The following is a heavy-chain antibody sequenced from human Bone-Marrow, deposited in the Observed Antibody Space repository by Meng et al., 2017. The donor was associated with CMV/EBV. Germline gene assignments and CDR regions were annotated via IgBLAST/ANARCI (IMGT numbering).Heavy chain of an antibody. CDR1: AYTFTSYD. J-gene: IGHJ5*02. CDR3: TAMVRSDWFDP. Sequence: ASVKVSCKASAYTFTSYDINWVRQATGQGLEWMGWMNPNSGNTGYAQKFQGRVTMTRNTSISTAYMELSSLRSEDTAVYYCTAMVRSDWFDPWGQGTLVTVSS. CDR2: MNPNSGNT. V-gene: IGHV1-8*01. D-gene: IGHD5-18*01.